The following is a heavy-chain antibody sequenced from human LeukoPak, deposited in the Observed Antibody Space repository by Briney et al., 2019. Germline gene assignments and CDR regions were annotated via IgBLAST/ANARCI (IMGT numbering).Heavy chain of an antibody. V-gene: IGHV4-38-2*02. CDR3: ARALPTDDSSRRGGDY. CDR1: GYSISSGYY. CDR2: IYHSGST. J-gene: IGHJ4*02. Sequence: SEILSLTCTVSGYSISSGYYWGWIRQPPGKGLEWIGSIYHSGSTYYNPSLKSRVTISVDTSKNQFSLKLSSVTAADTAVYYCARALPTDDSSRRGGDYWGQGTLVTVSS. D-gene: IGHD6-13*01.